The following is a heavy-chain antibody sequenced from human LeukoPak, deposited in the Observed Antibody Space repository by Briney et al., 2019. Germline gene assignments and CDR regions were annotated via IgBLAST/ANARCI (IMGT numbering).Heavy chain of an antibody. CDR2: IYDSGST. CDR3: AKDHRDILTGYGLICDY. D-gene: IGHD3-9*01. V-gene: IGHV4-30-4*08. J-gene: IGHJ4*02. Sequence: PSETLSLTCTVSGGSISSGDYYWSWIRQPPGKGLEWIGYIYDSGSTFHYNPSLKSRVNISVDTSKNQLSLRLSSVTAVDTAVYYCAKDHRDILTGYGLICDYWGQGTLVTVSS. CDR1: GGSISSGDYY.